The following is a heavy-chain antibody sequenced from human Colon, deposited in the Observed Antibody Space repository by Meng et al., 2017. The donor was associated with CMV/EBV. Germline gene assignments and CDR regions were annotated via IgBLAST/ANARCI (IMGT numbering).Heavy chain of an antibody. CDR1: GLTVSDHY. V-gene: IGHV3-53*01. J-gene: IGHJ4*02. CDR2: IYNADNT. Sequence: GESLKISCAASGLTVSDHYMDWVRQAPGKGLEWVSIIYNADNTFYADSVRGRFTISRDNSKNTLFLQMNSLTNGDTAVYYCVTKRAKYCSTGPCPGYFDNWGQGTLVTVSS. CDR3: VTKRAKYCSTGPCPGYFDN. D-gene: IGHD2-2*01.